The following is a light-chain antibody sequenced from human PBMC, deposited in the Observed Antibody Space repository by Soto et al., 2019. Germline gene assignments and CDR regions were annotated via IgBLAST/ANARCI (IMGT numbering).Light chain of an antibody. CDR1: SSNIGSNN. CDR2: NNN. J-gene: IGLJ2*01. Sequence: QSVLTQPPSASGTPGQRVTISCSGSSSNIGSNNVNWYQQLPGTAPKLLIYNNNQRSSGIPDRFSGSKSGTSGSLAISGLQYEDEADYYCSAWDASLNVLVFGGGTKLTVL. V-gene: IGLV1-44*01. CDR3: SAWDASLNVLV.